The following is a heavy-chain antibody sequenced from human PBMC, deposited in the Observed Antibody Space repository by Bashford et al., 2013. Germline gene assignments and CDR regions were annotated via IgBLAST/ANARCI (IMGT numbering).Heavy chain of an antibody. CDR3: VSGSLGCSGGACFSTGNYDYYDMDA. V-gene: IGHV1-69*13. D-gene: IGHD2-15*01. CDR1: GGTFSSYA. CDR2: VIPVFGVA. J-gene: IGHJ6*02. Sequence: SVKVSCKASGGTFSSYAISWVRQAPGQGLEWMGGVIPVFGVANYAHNFQGRLTITADESTSTAYLELRTLRSEDTAVYYCVSGSLGCSGGACFSTGNYDYYDMDAWGPGTTVTVSS.